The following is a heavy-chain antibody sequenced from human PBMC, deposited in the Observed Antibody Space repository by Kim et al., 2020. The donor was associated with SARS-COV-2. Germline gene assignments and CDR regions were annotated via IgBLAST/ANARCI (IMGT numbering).Heavy chain of an antibody. D-gene: IGHD1-26*01. V-gene: IGHV5-51*01. J-gene: IGHJ4*02. CDR3: ARLEWELLWAFDY. Sequence: YRPSFQGQVPISADKSIRTAYLQWSSLKASDTAMYYCARLEWELLWAFDYWGQGTLVTVSS.